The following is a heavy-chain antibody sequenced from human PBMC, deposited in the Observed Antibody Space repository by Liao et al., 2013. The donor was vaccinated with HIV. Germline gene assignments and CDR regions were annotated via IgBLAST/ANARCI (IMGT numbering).Heavy chain of an antibody. CDR2: ISYSGST. CDR3: VRALVRGRPPHY. CDR1: GGSISDYY. J-gene: IGHJ4*02. Sequence: QLQLQESGPGLVKPSETLSLTCTVSGGSISDYYWSWIRQPPGKRLEWIGYISYSGSTHYNPYLMSRVTISVDTSKNQFSLRLNSVTAADTAVYFCVRALVRGRPPHYWGQGTLVTVSS. D-gene: IGHD3-10*01. V-gene: IGHV4-59*08.